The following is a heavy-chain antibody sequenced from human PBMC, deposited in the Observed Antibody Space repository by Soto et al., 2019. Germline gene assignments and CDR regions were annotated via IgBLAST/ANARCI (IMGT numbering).Heavy chain of an antibody. J-gene: IGHJ5*02. Sequence: QVQLVQSGAEVKKPGASVKVSCKASGYTFTSYGISWVRQAPGQGLEWMGWISAYNGNTNYAQKLQGRVTMTTDTSTSTAYMELRSLRSDDTAVYYCARVVVVVPAAPRSWFDPWGQGTLVTVSS. D-gene: IGHD2-2*01. CDR1: GYTFTSYG. V-gene: IGHV1-18*04. CDR3: ARVVVVVPAAPRSWFDP. CDR2: ISAYNGNT.